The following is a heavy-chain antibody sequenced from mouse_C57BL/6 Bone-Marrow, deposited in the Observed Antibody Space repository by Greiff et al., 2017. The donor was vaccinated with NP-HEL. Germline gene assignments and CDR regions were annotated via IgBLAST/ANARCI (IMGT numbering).Heavy chain of an antibody. CDR1: GFTFSSYA. D-gene: IGHD2-2*01. Sequence: EVMLVESGEGLVKPGGSLKLSCAASGFTFSSYAMSWVRQTPEKRLEWVAYISSGGDYIYYADTVKGRFTISRDNARNTLYLQMSSLKSEDTAMYYCTREVSTMVTTGFDYWGQGTTLTVSS. V-gene: IGHV5-9-1*02. CDR3: TREVSTMVTTGFDY. CDR2: ISSGGDYI. J-gene: IGHJ2*01.